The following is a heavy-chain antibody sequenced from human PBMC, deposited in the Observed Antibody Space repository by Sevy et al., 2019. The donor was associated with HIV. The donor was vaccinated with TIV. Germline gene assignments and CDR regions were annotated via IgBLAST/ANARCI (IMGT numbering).Heavy chain of an antibody. D-gene: IGHD3-22*01. CDR2: ISYDGSKK. CDR1: GFTFSDYG. J-gene: IGHJ5*02. Sequence: GGSLRLSCAASGFTFSDYGMHWVRQAPGKGLEWVAVISYDGSKKHYVDSVKGRFSVSRDNSKNTLFLQMNRLRVEDTAVYDCAGADAYFYDSGGQDNWFDPWGQGTLVTVSS. V-gene: IGHV3-30*03. CDR3: AGADAYFYDSGGQDNWFDP.